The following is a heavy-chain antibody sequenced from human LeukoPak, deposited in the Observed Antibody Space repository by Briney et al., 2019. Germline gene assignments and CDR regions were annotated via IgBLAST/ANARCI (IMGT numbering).Heavy chain of an antibody. V-gene: IGHV1-2*02. CDR1: GYTFTGNH. J-gene: IGHJ2*01. CDR3: AKEADIVSFDL. Sequence: GASVKVSCKASGYTFTGNHVHWVRQAPGRGLEWMGWIDPNSGGTMYSQKFQDRVAMTSDTSINTAYMELSGLRSDDTAVYFCAKEADIVSFDLWGRGTLVTVSS. CDR2: IDPNSGGT. D-gene: IGHD3-16*02.